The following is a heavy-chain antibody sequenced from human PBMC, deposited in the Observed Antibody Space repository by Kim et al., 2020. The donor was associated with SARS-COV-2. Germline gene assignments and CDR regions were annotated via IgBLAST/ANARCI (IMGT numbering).Heavy chain of an antibody. CDR3: ARKRIVGATNGWFDP. CDR1: GGTFSSYA. Sequence: SVKVSCKASGGTFSSYAISWVRQAPGQGLEWMGGIIPIFGTANYAQKFQGRVTITADESTSTAYMELSSLRSEDTAVYYCARKRIVGATNGWFDPWGQGTLVTLSS. J-gene: IGHJ5*02. V-gene: IGHV1-69*13. D-gene: IGHD1-26*01. CDR2: IIPIFGTA.